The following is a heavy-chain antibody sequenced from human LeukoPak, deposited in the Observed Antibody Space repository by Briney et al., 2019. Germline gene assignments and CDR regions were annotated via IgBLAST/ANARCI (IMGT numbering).Heavy chain of an antibody. CDR3: ARVVQGFDDFEI. Sequence: SETLSLTCAVYGGSFSGYYWSWIRQPPGKGLEWIGEINHSGSTKYNPSLKNRVTISVDTSKNQFSLKLSTVTAADTAVYYCARVVQGFDDFEIWGQGTMVTVSS. V-gene: IGHV4-34*01. D-gene: IGHD2-2*01. J-gene: IGHJ3*02. CDR2: INHSGST. CDR1: GGSFSGYY.